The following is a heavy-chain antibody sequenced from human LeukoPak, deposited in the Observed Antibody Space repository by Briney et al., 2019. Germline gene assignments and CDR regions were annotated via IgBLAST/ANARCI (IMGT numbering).Heavy chain of an antibody. CDR2: INPDGSWT. D-gene: IGHD3-22*01. Sequence: GGSLRLSCVASGFTFSNFYMSWVRQAPGKGLEWVANINPDGSWTENVDSVKGRFTISRDNARNSLSLQMNSLRAEDTAVYYCARDPYDTVSYGGFDIWGRGTVVTVSS. CDR1: GFTFSNFY. CDR3: ARDPYDTVSYGGFDI. V-gene: IGHV3-7*01. J-gene: IGHJ3*02.